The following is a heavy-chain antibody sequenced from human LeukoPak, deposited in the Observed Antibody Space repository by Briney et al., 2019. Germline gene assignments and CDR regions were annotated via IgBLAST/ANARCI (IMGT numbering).Heavy chain of an antibody. CDR1: GGSFSGYY. CDR3: ARARITMVRGVIRSAWFDP. CDR2: INHSGST. Sequence: SETLSLTWAVYGGSFSGYYWSWIRQPPGKGLEWIGEINHSGSTNYNPSLKSRVTISVDTSKNQFSLKLSSVTAAATAVYYCARARITMVRGVIRSAWFDPWGQGTLVTVSS. D-gene: IGHD3-10*01. J-gene: IGHJ5*02. V-gene: IGHV4-34*01.